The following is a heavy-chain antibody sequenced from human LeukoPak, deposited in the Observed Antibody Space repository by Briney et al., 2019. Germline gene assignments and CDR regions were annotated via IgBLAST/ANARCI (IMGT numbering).Heavy chain of an antibody. CDR1: GFTCSDCW. D-gene: IGHD3-9*01. Sequence: GGSLRLSCAVSGFTCSDCWMTWVRQAPGKGLEWVAYIQRDGHDTYYVGSVEGRFTISRDDARNAVFLQMHSLRAEDTAVYYCTRDKTGTWGPDYWGQGTLVTVSS. J-gene: IGHJ4*02. V-gene: IGHV3-7*01. CDR2: IQRDGHDT. CDR3: TRDKTGTWGPDY.